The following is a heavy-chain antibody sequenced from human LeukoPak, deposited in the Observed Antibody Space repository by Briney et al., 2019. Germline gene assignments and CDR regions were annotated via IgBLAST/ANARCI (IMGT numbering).Heavy chain of an antibody. CDR3: ARSSSGLDYGDYHFDY. D-gene: IGHD4-17*01. CDR1: GGSISRFY. V-gene: IGHV4-59*01. CDR2: IYSNGST. Sequence: SETLSLTCSVSGGSISRFYWSWIRQSPGKGLEWIGYIYSNGSTKYNVSLKSRVTMSVDTSKGQFSLKLDSVTTADTAVYYCARSSSGLDYGDYHFDYWGQGTLVTVSS. J-gene: IGHJ4*02.